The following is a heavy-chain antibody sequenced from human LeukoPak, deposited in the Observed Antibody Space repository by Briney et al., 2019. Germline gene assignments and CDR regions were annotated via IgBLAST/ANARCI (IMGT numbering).Heavy chain of an antibody. J-gene: IGHJ5*02. Sequence: NPGVSLRLLCAASVYPFSDYYKRCMRHARGRGREGGLYISSSGCTKYYTDSVKGRFTISRDNAKNSLYLQMDSLRAEDTAVYYCASSSGGYGDYNGFDPWGQGTLVTVSS. CDR3: ASSSGGYGDYNGFDP. CDR2: ISSSGCTK. CDR1: VYPFSDYY. D-gene: IGHD4-17*01. V-gene: IGHV3-11*01.